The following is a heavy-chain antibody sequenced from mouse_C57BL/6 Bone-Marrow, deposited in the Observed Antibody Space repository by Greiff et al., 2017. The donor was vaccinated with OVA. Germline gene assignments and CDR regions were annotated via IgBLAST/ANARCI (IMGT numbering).Heavy chain of an antibody. CDR1: GYTFTDYY. D-gene: IGHD1-1*01. J-gene: IGHJ1*03. V-gene: IGHV1-26*01. CDR2: INPNNGGT. Sequence: EVKLQQSGPELVKPGASVKMSCKASGYTFTDYYMNWVKQSHGKSLEWIGDINPNNGGTSYNQKFKGKATLTVDKSSSTAYMELRSLTSEDSAVYYCARRNYGSSYWYFDVWGTGTTVTVSS. CDR3: ARRNYGSSYWYFDV.